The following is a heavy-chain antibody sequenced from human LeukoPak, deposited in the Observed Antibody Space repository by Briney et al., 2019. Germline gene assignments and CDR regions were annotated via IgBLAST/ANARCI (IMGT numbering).Heavy chain of an antibody. CDR2: IRYDGSNK. V-gene: IGHV3-30*02. J-gene: IGHJ4*02. CDR1: GFTFSSYG. Sequence: PGGSLRLSCAASGFTFSSYGMHWVRQAPGKGLEWVAFIRYDGSNKYYADSVKGRFTISRDNSKNTLYLQMGSLRAEDMAMYYCASGLDCSSTSCPADYWGQGTLVTVSS. D-gene: IGHD2-2*01. CDR3: ASGLDCSSTSCPADY.